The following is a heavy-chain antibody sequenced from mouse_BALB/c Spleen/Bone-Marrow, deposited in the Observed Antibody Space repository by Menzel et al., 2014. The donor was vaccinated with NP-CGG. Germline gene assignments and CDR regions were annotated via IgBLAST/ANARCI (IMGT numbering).Heavy chain of an antibody. CDR2: IDPETGGT. J-gene: IGHJ3*01. CDR1: GYTFTDYE. CDR3: TRWDGNYGWCAY. D-gene: IGHD2-1*01. Sequence: VQLQQSGAELVRPGASVTPSCKASGYTFTDYEMHWVKQTPVPGLEWIGAIDPETGGTAYNQKFKGKATLTADKSSSTAYMERRSLTAEDCAVYYCTRWDGNYGWCAYWGQGTLGTVSA. V-gene: IGHV1-15*01.